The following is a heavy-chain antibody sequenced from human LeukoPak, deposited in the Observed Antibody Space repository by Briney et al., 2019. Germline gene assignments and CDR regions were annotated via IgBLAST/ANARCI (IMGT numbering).Heavy chain of an antibody. CDR3: AREVWGPEY. CDR1: GSTW. V-gene: IGHV3-7*01. Sequence: GGSLRLSCAASGSTWMTWVRQAPGKGLEWVGNIKQDGSDKNYMDSVKGRFTISRDNTKNSVYLQMSSLRAEDTAVYYCAREVWGPEYWGQGTLVTVSS. D-gene: IGHD1-14*01. J-gene: IGHJ4*02. CDR2: IKQDGSDK.